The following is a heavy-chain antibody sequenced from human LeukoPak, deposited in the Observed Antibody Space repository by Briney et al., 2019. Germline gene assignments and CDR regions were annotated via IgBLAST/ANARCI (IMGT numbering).Heavy chain of an antibody. Sequence: PSETLSLTCTVSGGSISSYYWSWIRQPPGKGLEWIGYIYYSGSTTYNPSLKSRVTISLDTSKNQFSLKLSSVTAADTAVYYCARETYGYYDILTGYYTTSHFDYWGQGTLVTVSS. CDR1: GGSISSYY. D-gene: IGHD3-9*01. J-gene: IGHJ4*02. V-gene: IGHV4-59*01. CDR2: IYYSGST. CDR3: ARETYGYYDILTGYYTTSHFDY.